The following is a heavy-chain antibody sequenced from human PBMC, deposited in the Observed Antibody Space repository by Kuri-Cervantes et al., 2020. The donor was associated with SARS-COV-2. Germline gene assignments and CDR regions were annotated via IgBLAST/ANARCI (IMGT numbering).Heavy chain of an antibody. CDR1: GFIFISYS. D-gene: IGHD4-17*01. Sequence: GGSLRLPCAASGFIFISYSMNWVRQAPGKGLEWVSSISSSSSYIYYADSVKGRFTISRDNAKNSLYLQMNSLRAEDTAVYYCARDRTVTTDYGMDVWGQGTTVTVSS. V-gene: IGHV3-21*01. CDR3: ARDRTVTTDYGMDV. CDR2: ISSSSSYI. J-gene: IGHJ6*02.